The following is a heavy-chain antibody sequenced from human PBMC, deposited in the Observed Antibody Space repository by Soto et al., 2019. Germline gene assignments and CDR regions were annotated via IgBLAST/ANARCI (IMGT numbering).Heavy chain of an antibody. J-gene: IGHJ4*02. D-gene: IGHD3-3*01. CDR1: GFTFRSYP. CDR2: VSYDGITK. Sequence: GWSLRLSCAASGFTFRSYPMHWVRQAPGKGLEWVAIVSYDGITKYADSVKGRFTISRDNSNNTLFLQMNSLRTEDTAVYYCTKEGLFWSGSFDCWGQGSLVTVSS. CDR3: TKEGLFWSGSFDC. V-gene: IGHV3-30-3*02.